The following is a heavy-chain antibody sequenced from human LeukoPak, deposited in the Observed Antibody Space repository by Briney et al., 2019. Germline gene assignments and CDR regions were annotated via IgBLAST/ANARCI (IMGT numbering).Heavy chain of an antibody. CDR1: GGSISSYY. CDR2: IYDSGST. CDR3: ARGPYDYNNYRFDP. J-gene: IGHJ5*02. V-gene: IGHV4-59*01. D-gene: IGHD4-11*01. Sequence: NPSETLSLTCTVSGGSISSYYWSWLRQPPGKGLEWIGYIYDSGSTNYNPSLKSRVTISVDTSKNQFSLKLSSVTAADTAVYYCARGPYDYNNYRFDPWGQGTLATVSS.